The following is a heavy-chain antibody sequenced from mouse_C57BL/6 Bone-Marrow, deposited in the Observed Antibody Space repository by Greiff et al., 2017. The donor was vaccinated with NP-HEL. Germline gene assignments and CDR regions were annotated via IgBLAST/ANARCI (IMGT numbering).Heavy chain of an antibody. J-gene: IGHJ4*01. D-gene: IGHD2-4*01. CDR2: IHPSDSDT. V-gene: IGHV1-74*01. CDR3: AIGHDDDGGRYAMDY. CDR1: GYTFTSYW. Sequence: QVQLQQPGAELVKPGASVKVSCKASGYTFTSYWMHWVKQRPGQGLEWIGRIHPSDSDTNYNQKFKGKATLTVDKSSSTAYMQLSSLTSEDCGVYYCAIGHDDDGGRYAMDYWCKGTSVTVSS.